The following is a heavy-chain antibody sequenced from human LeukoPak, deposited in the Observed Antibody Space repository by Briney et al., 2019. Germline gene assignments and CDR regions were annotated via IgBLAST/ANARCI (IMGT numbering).Heavy chain of an antibody. J-gene: IGHJ4*02. D-gene: IGHD3-10*01. CDR3: AREGIRGVEIDY. CDR1: GFTFSSYS. Sequence: GGSLRLSCAASGFTFSSYSMSWVRQAPGKGLEWVAYIKQGGDDKDYVDSVKGRFTISSDNAKNSVYLQMNSLRGEDTAVYYCAREGIRGVEIDYWGQGTLVTVSS. V-gene: IGHV3-7*01. CDR2: IKQGGDDK.